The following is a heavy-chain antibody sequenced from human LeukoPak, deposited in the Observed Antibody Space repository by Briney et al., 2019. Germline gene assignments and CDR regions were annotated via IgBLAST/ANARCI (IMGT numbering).Heavy chain of an antibody. J-gene: IGHJ4*02. Sequence: ASVKVSCTASGYTFTSYDINWVRQATGQGLEWMGWMNPNSGNTGYAQKFQGRVTMTRNTSISTAYMELSSLRSEDTAVYYCARQSMDCSGGSCYSEFDYWGQGTLVTVSS. V-gene: IGHV1-8*01. D-gene: IGHD2-15*01. CDR3: ARQSMDCSGGSCYSEFDY. CDR2: MNPNSGNT. CDR1: GYTFTSYD.